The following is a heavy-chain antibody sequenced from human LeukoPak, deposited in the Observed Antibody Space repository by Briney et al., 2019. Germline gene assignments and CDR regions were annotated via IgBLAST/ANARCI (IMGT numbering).Heavy chain of an antibody. CDR1: GFTYGNYL. D-gene: IGHD5-12*01. J-gene: IGHJ4*02. V-gene: IGHV3-23*01. CDR2: ITDAVGST. CDR3: AKEIFSGLLYIDY. Sequence: GGSLRLSCAASGFTYGNYLMHWVRQAPGKGLEWVSAITDAVGSTHYADSVKGRFTISSDNSKNTVYLQMNSLRPEDMAVYYCAKEIFSGLLYIDYWGQGTLVTVSS.